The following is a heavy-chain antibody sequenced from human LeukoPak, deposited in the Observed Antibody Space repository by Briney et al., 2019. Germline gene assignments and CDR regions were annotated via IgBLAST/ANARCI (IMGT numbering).Heavy chain of an antibody. Sequence: SETLSLTSAVYGGSSSGYYWSWIRQPPGKGLEWIGEINKSGSTNQNPSLKSRVTISIDTSKNQFSLKLSSVTAADTAVYYCARCYGSGSYFVYWGQGTLVTVSS. V-gene: IGHV4-34*01. J-gene: IGHJ4*02. D-gene: IGHD3-10*01. CDR2: INKSGST. CDR1: GGSSSGYY. CDR3: ARCYGSGSYFVY.